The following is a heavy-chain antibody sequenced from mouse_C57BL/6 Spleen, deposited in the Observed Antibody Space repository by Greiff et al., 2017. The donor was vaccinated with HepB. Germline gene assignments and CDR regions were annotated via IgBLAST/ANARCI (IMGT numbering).Heavy chain of an antibody. CDR2: IDPNSGGT. J-gene: IGHJ3*01. V-gene: IGHV1-72*01. D-gene: IGHD1-1*01. CDR1: GYTFTSYW. CDR3: ARESYYGSSQFAY. Sequence: QVQLKQPGAELVKPGASVKLSCKASGYTFTSYWMHWVKQRPGRGLEWIGRIDPNSGGTKYNEKFKSKATLTVDKPSSTAYMQLSSLTSEDSAVYYCARESYYGSSQFAYWGQGTLVTVSA.